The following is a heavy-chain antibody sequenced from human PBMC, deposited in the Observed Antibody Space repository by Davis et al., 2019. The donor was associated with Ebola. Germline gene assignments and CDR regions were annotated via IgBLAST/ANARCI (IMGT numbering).Heavy chain of an antibody. J-gene: IGHJ6*02. CDR1: GFTFSSYS. CDR3: GTLYGDSYYYYGMDV. Sequence: GESLKISCAASGFTFSSYSMNWVRQAPGKGLEWVSSISSSSSYIYYADSVKGRFTISRDNDKNSLYLQMNSLRAEDTAVYYCGTLYGDSYYYYGMDVWGQGTTVTVSS. D-gene: IGHD4-17*01. V-gene: IGHV3-21*01. CDR2: ISSSSSYI.